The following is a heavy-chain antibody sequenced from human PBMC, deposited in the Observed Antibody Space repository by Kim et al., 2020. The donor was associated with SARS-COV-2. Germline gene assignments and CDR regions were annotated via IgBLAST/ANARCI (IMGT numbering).Heavy chain of an antibody. CDR2: MNPNSGNT. Sequence: ASVKVSCKASGYTFTSYDINWVRQATGQGLEWMGWMNPNSGNTGYAQKFQGRVTMTRNTSISTAYMELSSLRSEDTAVYYCARGLRGVVVPAAILGIYYYYYYMDVWGKGTTVTVSS. CDR3: ARGLRGVVVPAAILGIYYYYYYMDV. CDR1: GYTFTSYD. V-gene: IGHV1-8*01. J-gene: IGHJ6*03. D-gene: IGHD2-2*01.